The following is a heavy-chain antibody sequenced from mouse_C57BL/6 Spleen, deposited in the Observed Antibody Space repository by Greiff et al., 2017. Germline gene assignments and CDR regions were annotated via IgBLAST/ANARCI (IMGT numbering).Heavy chain of an antibody. J-gene: IGHJ3*01. CDR3: ARKGTAQASSWFAY. Sequence: EVKLMESGPELVKPGASVKISCKASGYTFTDYYMNWVKQSHGKSLEWIGDINPNNGGTSYNQKFKGKATLTVDKSSSTAYMELRSLTSEDSAVYYCARKGTAQASSWFAYWGQGTLVTVSA. CDR1: GYTFTDYY. CDR2: INPNNGGT. V-gene: IGHV1-26*01. D-gene: IGHD3-2*02.